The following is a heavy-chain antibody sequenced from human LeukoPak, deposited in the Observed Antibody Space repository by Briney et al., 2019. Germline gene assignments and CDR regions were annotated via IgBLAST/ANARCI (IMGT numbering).Heavy chain of an antibody. CDR3: ARDRALYDRSGYYYTEDDY. J-gene: IGHJ4*02. Sequence: GGSLRLSCAASGFTVSSNYLSWVRQAPGKGLEWVSVIYSGGSTYYADSVKGRFTISRDNAENSLYLQMNSLRADDTAVYYCARDRALYDRSGYYYTEDDYWGQGTLVTVSS. CDR2: IYSGGST. D-gene: IGHD3-22*01. V-gene: IGHV3-66*01. CDR1: GFTVSSNY.